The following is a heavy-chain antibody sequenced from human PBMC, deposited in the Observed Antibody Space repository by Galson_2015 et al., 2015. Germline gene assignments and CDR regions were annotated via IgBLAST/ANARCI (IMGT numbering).Heavy chain of an antibody. CDR2: ISGSGTTI. V-gene: IGHV3-11*01. CDR1: GFTSSDYY. D-gene: IGHD3-10*01. CDR3: ARAHYYASV. Sequence: SLRLSCAASGFTSSDYYMSWIRQAPGKGLEWLSYISGSGTTIYYADSVKDRLTTSRDNAKNSVYLQLRSLRAEDTAVYYCARAHYYASVWGQGTLVTVSS. J-gene: IGHJ4*02.